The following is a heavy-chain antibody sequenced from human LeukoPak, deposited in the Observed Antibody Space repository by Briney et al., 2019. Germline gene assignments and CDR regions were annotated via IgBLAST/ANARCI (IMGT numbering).Heavy chain of an antibody. CDR3: GRGRNTAASE. V-gene: IGHV3-74*01. CDR2: INTDGNTR. CDR1: GITISRYW. D-gene: IGHD5-18*01. Sequence: TGGSLRLSCVGSGITISRYWMHWVRQALGKGLVWVSRINTDGNTRNYADSVKGRFTISRDDAKNTMYLQMNSLRAEDTAVYYCGRGRNTAASEWGQGILVTVSS. J-gene: IGHJ4*02.